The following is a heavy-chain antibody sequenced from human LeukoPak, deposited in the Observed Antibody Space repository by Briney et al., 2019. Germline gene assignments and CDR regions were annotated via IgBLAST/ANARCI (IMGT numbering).Heavy chain of an antibody. D-gene: IGHD3-10*01. J-gene: IGHJ4*02. CDR1: GGSISSYY. Sequence: KPSETLSLTCTVSGGSISSYYWSWIRQPAGKGLEWIGRIYTSGSTNYNPSLKSRVTMSVDTSKNQFSLKLSSVTAADTAVYYCVASLTWFGDGRGYFDYWGQGTLVTVSS. CDR3: VASLTWFGDGRGYFDY. CDR2: IYTSGST. V-gene: IGHV4-4*07.